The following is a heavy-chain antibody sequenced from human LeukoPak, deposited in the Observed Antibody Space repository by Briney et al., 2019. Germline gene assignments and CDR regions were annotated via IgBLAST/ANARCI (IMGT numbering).Heavy chain of an antibody. CDR2: ISYDGSNK. CDR1: GFTFSSYA. D-gene: IGHD3-22*01. J-gene: IGHJ3*02. Sequence: PGRSLSLSCAASGFTFSSYAMHWVRQAPGKGLEWVAVISYDGSNKYYADSVKGRFTISRDNSKNTLYLQMNSLRAEDTAVYYCAREGSGYYSHHDAFDIWGQGTMVTVSS. V-gene: IGHV3-30*04. CDR3: AREGSGYYSHHDAFDI.